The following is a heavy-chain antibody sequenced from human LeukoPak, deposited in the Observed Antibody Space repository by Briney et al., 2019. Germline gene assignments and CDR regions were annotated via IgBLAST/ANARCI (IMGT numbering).Heavy chain of an antibody. CDR3: ARGVAYGDYVGNWFDP. CDR2: IIPIFGTA. CDR1: GGTFSSYA. Sequence: SVKASCKASGGTFSSYAISWVRQAPGQGLEWMGGIIPIFGTANYAQKFQGRITITTDESTSTAYMELSSLRSEDTAVYYCARGVAYGDYVGNWFDPWGQGTLVTVSS. D-gene: IGHD4-17*01. V-gene: IGHV1-69*05. J-gene: IGHJ5*02.